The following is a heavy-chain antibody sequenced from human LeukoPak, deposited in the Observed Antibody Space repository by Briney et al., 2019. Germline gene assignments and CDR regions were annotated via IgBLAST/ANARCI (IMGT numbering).Heavy chain of an antibody. CDR1: GFTFISYA. CDR3: VKDLYYGSGSYYPALDY. Sequence: PGGSPRLSCSASGFTFISYAMHWVRQAPGKGLEYVSAISSNGGSTYYADSVKGRFTLSRDNSKNTLYLQMSSLRAEDTAVYYCVKDLYYGSGSYYPALDYWGQGTLVTVSS. V-gene: IGHV3-64D*06. CDR2: ISSNGGST. J-gene: IGHJ4*02. D-gene: IGHD3-10*01.